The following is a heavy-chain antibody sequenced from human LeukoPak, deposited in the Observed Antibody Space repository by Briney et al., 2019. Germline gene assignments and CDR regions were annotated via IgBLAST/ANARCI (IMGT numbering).Heavy chain of an antibody. V-gene: IGHV3-7*01. D-gene: IGHD3-16*01. J-gene: IGHJ4*02. CDR3: MRGGGDY. CDR2: IKPGGGER. CDR1: GITLSTYG. Sequence: GGSLRLSCVASGITLSTYGMNWIRQAPGKGLEWVANIKPGGGERYYVDSVKGRFTISRDNAKNSVDLQMNSLRVEDTDMYYCMRGGGDYWGQGTLVTVSS.